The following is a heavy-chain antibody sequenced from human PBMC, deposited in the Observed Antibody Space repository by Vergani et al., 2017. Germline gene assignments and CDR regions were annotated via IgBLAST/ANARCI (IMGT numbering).Heavy chain of an antibody. CDR1: GFTFSSYS. D-gene: IGHD3-22*01. CDR3: ARDPXYYYDSSGYYSFDY. V-gene: IGHV3-48*01. Sequence: EVQLVESGGGLVQPGGSLRLSCAASGFTFSSYSMNWVRQAPGKGLEWVSYISSSSSTIYYADSVKGRFTISRDNAKNSLYLQMNSLRAEDTAVYYCARDPXYYYDSSGYYSFDYWGQGTLVTVSS. CDR2: ISSSSSTI. J-gene: IGHJ4*02.